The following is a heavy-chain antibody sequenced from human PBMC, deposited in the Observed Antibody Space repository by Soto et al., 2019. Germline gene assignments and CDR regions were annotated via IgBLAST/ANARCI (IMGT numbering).Heavy chain of an antibody. J-gene: IGHJ4*02. CDR1: GFTFSYYG. V-gene: IGHV3-30*18. CDR2: ISYDGSNR. D-gene: IGHD2-2*01. CDR3: AKGGRIPTSSVDY. Sequence: GGSLRLSCAASGFTFSYYGLHWVRHAPGKGLGWVAGISYDGSNRYYGDSVKGRFSISRDNPNNTLYLQMNSRRDEDTAVYYCAKGGRIPTSSVDYWGQGTLVTVSS.